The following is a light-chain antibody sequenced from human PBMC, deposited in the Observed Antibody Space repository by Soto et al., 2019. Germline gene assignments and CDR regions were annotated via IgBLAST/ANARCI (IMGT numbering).Light chain of an antibody. CDR3: CSHVGGSSPQWV. J-gene: IGLJ3*02. CDR2: EVN. V-gene: IGLV2-23*02. Sequence: QSVLTQPASVSGSPGQSITISCTGTSNDVGGYNLVSWFQQHPGKAPKLMISEVNKRPSGVSNLFSGSKSANTASLTISGLQAEDEADYYCCSHVGGSSPQWVFGGGTKLTVL. CDR1: SNDVGGYNL.